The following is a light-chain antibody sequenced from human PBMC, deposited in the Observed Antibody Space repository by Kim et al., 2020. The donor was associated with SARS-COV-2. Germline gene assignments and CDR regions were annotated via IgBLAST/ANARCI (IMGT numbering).Light chain of an antibody. V-gene: IGKV1-33*01. J-gene: IGKJ2*03. CDR1: QDISNY. Sequence: SASVGDRVTITCQASQDISNYLNWYQQKPGKAPKLLIYDASNLETGVPSRFSGSGSGTDFTFTISSLQPEDIATYYCQQYDNLQYSFGQGTKLEIK. CDR2: DAS. CDR3: QQYDNLQYS.